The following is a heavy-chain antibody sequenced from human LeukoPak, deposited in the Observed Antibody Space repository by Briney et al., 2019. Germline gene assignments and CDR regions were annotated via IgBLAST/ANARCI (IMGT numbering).Heavy chain of an antibody. D-gene: IGHD3-10*01. J-gene: IGHJ4*02. V-gene: IGHV3-48*03. CDR2: ISSSGSTI. Sequence: TGGSLRLSCAASGFTFSSYEMNWARQAPGKGLEWVSYISSSGSTIYYAGSVKGRFTISRDNAKNSLYLQMNSLRAEDTAVYYCARGGVWFGELLGYWGQGTLVTVSS. CDR3: ARGGVWFGELLGY. CDR1: GFTFSSYE.